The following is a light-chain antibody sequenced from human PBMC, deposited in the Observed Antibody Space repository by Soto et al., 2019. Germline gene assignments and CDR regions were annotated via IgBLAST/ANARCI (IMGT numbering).Light chain of an antibody. CDR1: SSDVGGYNY. J-gene: IGLJ1*01. V-gene: IGLV2-14*01. CDR2: DVS. CDR3: SSYTSSSTLGYV. Sequence: LTQPASVSGSPGQSITISCTGTSSDVGGYNYVSWYQQHPGKAPKLMIYDVSNRPPGVSNRFSGSKSGNTASLTISGLQAEDEADYYCSSYTSSSTLGYVFGTGTKVTVL.